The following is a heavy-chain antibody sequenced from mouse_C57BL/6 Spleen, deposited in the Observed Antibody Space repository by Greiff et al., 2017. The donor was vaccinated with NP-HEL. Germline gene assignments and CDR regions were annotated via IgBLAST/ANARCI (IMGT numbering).Heavy chain of an antibody. CDR1: GYTFTSYW. Sequence: QVQLKQPGAELVKPGASVKLSCKASGYTFTSYWMQWVKQRPGQGLEWIVEIDPSDSYTNYNQKFKGKATLTVDTSSSTAYMPLSSLTSEDSAVYDCARGGGNYGGYFDYWGQGTTLTVSS. J-gene: IGHJ2*01. D-gene: IGHD2-1*01. CDR3: ARGGGNYGGYFDY. V-gene: IGHV1-50*01. CDR2: IDPSDSYT.